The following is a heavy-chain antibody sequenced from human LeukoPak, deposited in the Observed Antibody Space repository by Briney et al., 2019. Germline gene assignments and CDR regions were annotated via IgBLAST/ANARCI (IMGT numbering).Heavy chain of an antibody. Sequence: SETLSLTCTVSGGSISSGSYYWSWIRQPAGKGLEWIGRIYTSGSTNYNPSLKSRVTISVDTSKNQFSLKLSSVTAADTAVYYCARERWLQLRVPSIDYWGQGTLVTVSS. CDR1: GGSISSGSYY. D-gene: IGHD5-24*01. CDR2: IYTSGST. V-gene: IGHV4-61*02. J-gene: IGHJ4*02. CDR3: ARERWLQLRVPSIDY.